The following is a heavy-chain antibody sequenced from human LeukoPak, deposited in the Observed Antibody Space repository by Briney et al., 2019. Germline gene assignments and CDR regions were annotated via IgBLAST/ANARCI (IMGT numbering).Heavy chain of an antibody. V-gene: IGHV3-33*01. D-gene: IGHD3-22*01. J-gene: IGHJ4*02. Sequence: GGSLRLSCAASGFTFSSYGMHWVRQAPGKGLEWVAGIWYDGSNKYYADSVKGRFTISRDNSKNTLYLQMNGLRAEDTAVYYCARDENKYYYDSSGYYDYWGQGTLVTVSS. CDR2: IWYDGSNK. CDR1: GFTFSSYG. CDR3: ARDENKYYYDSSGYYDY.